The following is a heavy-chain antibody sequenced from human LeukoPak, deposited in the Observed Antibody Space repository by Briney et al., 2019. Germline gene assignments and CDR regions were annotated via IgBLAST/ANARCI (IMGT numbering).Heavy chain of an antibody. J-gene: IGHJ4*02. CDR3: ASGSYYLFDY. CDR2: ISYDGSNK. V-gene: IGHV3-30*04. D-gene: IGHD1-26*01. Sequence: GGSLRLSCAASGFTFSSYAMHWVRQAPGKGLEWVAVISYDGSNKYYADSVKGRFTISRDNSKNTLYLQMNSLRAEDTAVYYCASGSYYLFDYWGQGTLVTVSS. CDR1: GFTFSSYA.